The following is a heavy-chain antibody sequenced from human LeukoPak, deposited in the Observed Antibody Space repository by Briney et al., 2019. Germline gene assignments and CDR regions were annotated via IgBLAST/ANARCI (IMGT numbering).Heavy chain of an antibody. CDR3: AGRGIAVADYPY. CDR2: IYYSGST. Sequence: SETLSLTCTVSGGSISSYYWSWIRQPPGKGLEWIGYIYYSGSTNYNPSLNSRVTISVDTSKNQFSLKLSSVTAADTAVYYCAGRGIAVADYPYWGQGTLVTVSS. J-gene: IGHJ4*02. CDR1: GGSISSYY. V-gene: IGHV4-59*08. D-gene: IGHD6-19*01.